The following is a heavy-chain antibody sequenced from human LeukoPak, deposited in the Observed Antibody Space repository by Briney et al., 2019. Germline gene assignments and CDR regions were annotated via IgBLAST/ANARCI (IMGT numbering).Heavy chain of an antibody. J-gene: IGHJ4*02. D-gene: IGHD5/OR15-5a*01. Sequence: ESLRLSCTASGFTFSTYAMNWFRHPPGKGLECVSVIVGNGGGINYAESVRGRFTISRDNSKNTLYLQMSSLRLEDTAMYYCAKDRVPDSLYSIDYWGQGALVTVSP. CDR3: AKDRVPDSLYSIDY. CDR2: IVGNGGGI. CDR1: GFTFSTYA. V-gene: IGHV3-23*01.